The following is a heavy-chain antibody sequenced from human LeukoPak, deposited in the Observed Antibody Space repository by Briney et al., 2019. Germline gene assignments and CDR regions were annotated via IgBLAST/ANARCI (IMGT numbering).Heavy chain of an antibody. Sequence: TGGSLRLSCAASGFTFSSHAMSWVRQAPGKGLEWVSSISVSGGSTYYADSVKGRFTISRDNSKNTLYLQMNSLRAEDTAVYYCENVIIPTLYFDYWGQGTLVTVSS. CDR2: ISVSGGST. D-gene: IGHD3-3*01. CDR3: ENVIIPTLYFDY. V-gene: IGHV3-23*01. J-gene: IGHJ4*02. CDR1: GFTFSSHA.